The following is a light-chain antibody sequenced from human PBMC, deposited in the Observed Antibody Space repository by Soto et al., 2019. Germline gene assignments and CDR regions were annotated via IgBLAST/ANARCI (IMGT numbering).Light chain of an antibody. CDR1: QSVSGN. Sequence: EIVMTQSPATLSVSPGERATLSCRARQSVSGNLAWYQQKPGQAPRLLIYGASTRDTGIPARFSGSGSGTEFTLTISSLQSEDFAVYYCQQYNNWPPAFGQGTKVEI. V-gene: IGKV3-15*01. CDR2: GAS. J-gene: IGKJ1*01. CDR3: QQYNNWPPA.